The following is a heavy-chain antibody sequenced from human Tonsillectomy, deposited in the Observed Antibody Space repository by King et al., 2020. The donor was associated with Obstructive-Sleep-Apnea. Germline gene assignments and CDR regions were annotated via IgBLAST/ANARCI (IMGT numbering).Heavy chain of an antibody. Sequence: QVTLKESGPALVKPTQTLTLTCSFSGFSLSTNGMGVSWIRQPPGKALEWLARIDWDDDKYYNTSLKTRLTISKDTSKNQVVLTMTNMDPVDTATYYCARSLGSYSYYFDYWGQGTLVTVSS. CDR3: ARSLGSYSYYFDY. CDR2: IDWDDDK. CDR1: GFSLSTNGMG. D-gene: IGHD1-26*01. V-gene: IGHV2-70*04. J-gene: IGHJ4*02.